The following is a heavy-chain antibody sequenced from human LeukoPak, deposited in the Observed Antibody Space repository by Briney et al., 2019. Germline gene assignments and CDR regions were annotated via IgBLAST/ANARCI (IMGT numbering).Heavy chain of an antibody. D-gene: IGHD5-24*01. CDR1: GFTFGDYA. CDR2: IRSKAYGGTT. Sequence: PGGSLRLSCTASGFTFGDYAMSWVRQAPGKGLEWVGFIRSKAYGGTTEYAASVKGRFTISRDDSKSIACLQMNSLKTEVTAVYYCTRVKGRWLQSLIDYWGQGTLVTVSS. CDR3: TRVKGRWLQSLIDY. V-gene: IGHV3-49*04. J-gene: IGHJ4*02.